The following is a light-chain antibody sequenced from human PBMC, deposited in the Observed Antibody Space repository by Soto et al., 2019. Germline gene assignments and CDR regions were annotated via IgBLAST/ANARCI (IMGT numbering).Light chain of an antibody. Sequence: QPVLTQSPSASASLGASVKLTCTLSSGHSSYDIACHQQQPEKGTRYLMKLDNDGSHTKGDAIPDRFSGSSSGAERYLTIARLEYEDEAYYCCQTGGSGIHVVFGGGTKLTVL. CDR1: SGHSSYD. J-gene: IGLJ2*01. CDR2: LDNDGSH. V-gene: IGLV4-69*01. CDR3: QTGGSGIHVV.